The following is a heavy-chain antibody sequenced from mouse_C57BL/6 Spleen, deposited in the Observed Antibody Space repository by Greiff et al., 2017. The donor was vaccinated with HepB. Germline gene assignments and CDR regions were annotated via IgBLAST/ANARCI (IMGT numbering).Heavy chain of an antibody. CDR2: IYPGSGNT. V-gene: IGHV1-66*01. CDR3: ASLPWFAY. Sequence: VQLQESGPELVKPGASVKISCKASGYSFTSYYIHWVKQRPGQGLEWIGWIYPGSGNTKYNEKFKGKATLTADTSSSTAYMQLSSLTSEDSAVYYCASLPWFAYWGQGTLVTVSA. J-gene: IGHJ3*01. CDR1: GYSFTSYY.